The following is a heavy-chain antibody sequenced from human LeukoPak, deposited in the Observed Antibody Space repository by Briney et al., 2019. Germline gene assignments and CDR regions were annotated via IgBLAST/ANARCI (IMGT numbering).Heavy chain of an antibody. CDR3: ARDVLLVPRWFDP. Sequence: ASAKVSCKASGNTFISYGISWVRQAPGQGLEWMGWISAYNGNTKYARKVQGRVTMSTDTSTRTAYMELRSLRSDDTAVYYCARDVLLVPRWFDPWGQGTLVTVSS. CDR2: ISAYNGNT. J-gene: IGHJ5*02. D-gene: IGHD6-13*01. CDR1: GNTFISYG. V-gene: IGHV1-18*01.